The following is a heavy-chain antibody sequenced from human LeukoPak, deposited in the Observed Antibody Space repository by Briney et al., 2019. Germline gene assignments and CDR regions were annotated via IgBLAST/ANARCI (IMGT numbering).Heavy chain of an antibody. J-gene: IGHJ4*02. D-gene: IGHD3-22*01. CDR3: ARRTGTYYYDSSGYSPWRYYFDY. CDR2: VNESGGT. V-gene: IGHV4-34*01. CDR1: IDSFSNYH. Sequence: PSETLSLTCAVYIDSFSNYHWNWIRQTPAKGMEWIGEVNESGGTNISPSLRSRVILSVDTSKNQFSLNLSSVTAADTAVFYCARRTGTYYYDSSGYSPWRYYFDYWGQGTLVTVSS.